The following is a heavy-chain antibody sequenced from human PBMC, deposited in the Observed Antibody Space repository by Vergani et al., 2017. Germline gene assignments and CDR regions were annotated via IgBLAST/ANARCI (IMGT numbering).Heavy chain of an antibody. CDR1: GGTFSSYT. D-gene: IGHD2-2*01. V-gene: IGHV1-69*02. CDR3: AGSDCSSTSCYERGFYYYYGMDV. J-gene: IGHJ6*02. CDR2: IIPILVIA. Sequence: VQLVQSWAEGKKPWSSVKVSCKASGGTFSSYTISWVRQAPGQGLEWMGRIIPILVIANYAQKFQGRVTITADKSTSTAYMELSSLRSEDTAVYYCAGSDCSSTSCYERGFYYYYGMDVWGQGTTVTVSS.